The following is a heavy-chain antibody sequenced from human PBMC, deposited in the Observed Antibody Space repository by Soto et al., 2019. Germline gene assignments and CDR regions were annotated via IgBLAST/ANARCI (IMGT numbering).Heavy chain of an antibody. D-gene: IGHD6-13*01. CDR2: ISAYNGNS. V-gene: IGHV1-18*04. CDR3: ARLIAPAMNWFDH. Sequence: ASVKVSCKTSGYTFTSYGISWVRQAPGQGLEWMGWISAYNGNSNYAQKLQGRVTMTTDTSTSTAYMELRSLRSDDTAVYYCARLIAPAMNWFDHWGQGTLVTVSS. CDR1: GYTFTSYG. J-gene: IGHJ5*02.